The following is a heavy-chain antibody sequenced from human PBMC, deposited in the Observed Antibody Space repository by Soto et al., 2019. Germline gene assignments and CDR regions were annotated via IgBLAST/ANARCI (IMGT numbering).Heavy chain of an antibody. J-gene: IGHJ2*01. V-gene: IGHV4-59*01. CDR2: IYYSGST. CDR3: ARVPAYCGGDCYWYFDL. Sequence: SETLSLTCTVSGGSISSYYWSWIRQPPGKGLEWIGYIYYSGSTNYNPSLKSRVTISVDTSKNQFSLKLSSVTAADTAVYYCARVPAYCGGDCYWYFDLWGRGTLVTVSS. D-gene: IGHD2-21*02. CDR1: GGSISSYY.